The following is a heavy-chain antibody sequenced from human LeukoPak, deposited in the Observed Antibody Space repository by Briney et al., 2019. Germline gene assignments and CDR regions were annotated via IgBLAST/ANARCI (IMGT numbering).Heavy chain of an antibody. CDR3: ARHTVKFDY. D-gene: IGHD4-17*01. J-gene: IGHJ4*02. Sequence: ASVKVSCKATGYIFTSYCMHWVRQAPGQGLEWMGRINPNSGGTNYAQKFQGRVTMTRDTSISTAYMELSRLRSDDTAVYYCARHTVKFDYWGQGTLVTVSS. V-gene: IGHV1-2*06. CDR1: GYIFTSYC. CDR2: INPNSGGT.